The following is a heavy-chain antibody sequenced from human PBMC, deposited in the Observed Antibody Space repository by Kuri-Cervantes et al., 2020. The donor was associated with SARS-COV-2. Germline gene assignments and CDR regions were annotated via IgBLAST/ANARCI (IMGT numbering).Heavy chain of an antibody. CDR3: ARPYGDDLNWYFDL. CDR1: GGSFSGYS. V-gene: IGHV4-34*01. Sequence: SETLSLTCAVYGGSFSGYSWSWIRQPPGKGLEWIGEINHSGSTNYNPSLKSRVTISVDTSKNQFSLKLSSVTAADTAVYYCARPYGDDLNWYFDLWGRGTLVTVSS. D-gene: IGHD4-17*01. J-gene: IGHJ2*01. CDR2: INHSGST.